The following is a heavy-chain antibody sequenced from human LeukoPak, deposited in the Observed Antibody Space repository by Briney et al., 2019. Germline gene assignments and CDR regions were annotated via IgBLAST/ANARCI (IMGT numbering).Heavy chain of an antibody. CDR1: GFTFSSYA. CDR2: ISGSGGST. CDR3: AKDPTYYYDSSGSFYFDY. Sequence: GGSLRLSCAASGFTFSSYAMSWVRQAPGKGLEWVSAISGSGGSTYYADSVKGRFTISRDNSKNTLYLQMNSLRAEDTAVYYCAKDPTYYYDSSGSFYFDYWGQGTLVTVSS. J-gene: IGHJ4*02. D-gene: IGHD3-22*01. V-gene: IGHV3-23*01.